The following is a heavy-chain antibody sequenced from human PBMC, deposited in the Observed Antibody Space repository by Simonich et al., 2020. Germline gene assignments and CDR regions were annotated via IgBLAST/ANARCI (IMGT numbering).Heavy chain of an antibody. CDR1: GGSISSSSYY. CDR3: ARHAGFAFDI. D-gene: IGHD6-13*01. J-gene: IGHJ3*02. Sequence: QLQLQESGPGLVKPSETLSLTCTVSGGSISSSSYYGGWIRQPPGKGLEWIGSIYYSGSTYNNPALQKRVTISVDTSNNQFSLKLSSVTAADTAVYYCARHAGFAFDIWGQGTMVTVSS. CDR2: IYYSGST. V-gene: IGHV4-39*01.